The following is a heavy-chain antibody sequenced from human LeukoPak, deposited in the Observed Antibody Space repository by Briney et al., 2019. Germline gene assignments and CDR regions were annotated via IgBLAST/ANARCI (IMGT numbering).Heavy chain of an antibody. CDR1: GFTFSSYG. CDR2: IRFDGSNK. J-gene: IGHJ4*02. V-gene: IGHV3-30*02. D-gene: IGHD5-24*01. Sequence: PGGSLRLSCAASGFTFSSYGMHWVRQAPGKGLEWVAFIRFDGSNKYYADSVKGRFTISRDNSKNTLYLQMNSLRAEDTAVYYCAKVDPDGYNPFDYWGQGTLVTVSS. CDR3: AKVDPDGYNPFDY.